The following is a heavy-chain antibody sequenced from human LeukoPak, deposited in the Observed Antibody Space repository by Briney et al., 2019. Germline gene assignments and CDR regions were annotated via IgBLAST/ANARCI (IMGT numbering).Heavy chain of an antibody. V-gene: IGHV4-4*02. CDR2: INHSGST. Sequence: SETLSLTCAVSGGSISSSNWWSWVRQPPGKGLEWIGEINHSGSTNYSPSLKSRVTISVDTSKNQFSLKLSSVTAADTAVYYCARCWSGYYSVWGQGTLVTVSS. J-gene: IGHJ4*02. CDR3: ARCWSGYYSV. D-gene: IGHD3-3*01. CDR1: GGSISSSNW.